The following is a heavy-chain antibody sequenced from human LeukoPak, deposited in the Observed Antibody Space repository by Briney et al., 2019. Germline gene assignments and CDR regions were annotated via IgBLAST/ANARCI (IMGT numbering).Heavy chain of an antibody. CDR1: GFIFSSFS. V-gene: IGHV3-48*02. J-gene: IGHJ4*02. CDR2: ISSTSSMK. Sequence: AGGSLRLSCGASGFIFSSFSMNWVRQASGKGLEWVAYISSTSSMKYYAASVKGRFTISRDNAKNLVYLQMNNLRDEDTAVYYCARDWEMATIAAAALGYWGQGTRVTVSS. D-gene: IGHD6-13*01. CDR3: ARDWEMATIAAAALGY.